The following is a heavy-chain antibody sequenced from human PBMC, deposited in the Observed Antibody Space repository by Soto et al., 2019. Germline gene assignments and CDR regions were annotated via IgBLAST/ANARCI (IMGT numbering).Heavy chain of an antibody. CDR3: AKEASYYDFWSGYSYYYMDV. V-gene: IGHV3-30*18. J-gene: IGHJ6*03. Sequence: GGSLRLSCAASGFTFSSYGMHWVRQAPGKGLEWVAVISYDGSNKYYADSVKGRFTISRDNSKNTLYLQMNSLRAEDTAVYYCAKEASYYDFWSGYSYYYMDVWGKGTTVTVSS. D-gene: IGHD3-3*01. CDR2: ISYDGSNK. CDR1: GFTFSSYG.